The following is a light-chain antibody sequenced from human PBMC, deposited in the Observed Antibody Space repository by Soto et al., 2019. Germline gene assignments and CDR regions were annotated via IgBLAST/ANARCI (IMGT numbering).Light chain of an antibody. CDR1: SSNIGSNT. CDR3: AAWDDSLNGVV. CDR2: SNN. J-gene: IGLJ2*01. Sequence: QSVLTQPPSASGTPGQRVTISCSGSSSNIGSNTVNWYQQLPGTAPKLLIYSNNQRPSGVPDRFSGSKSGTSASLAISGLQYEDEDDYYCAAWDDSLNGVVFGGGTKVTVL. V-gene: IGLV1-44*01.